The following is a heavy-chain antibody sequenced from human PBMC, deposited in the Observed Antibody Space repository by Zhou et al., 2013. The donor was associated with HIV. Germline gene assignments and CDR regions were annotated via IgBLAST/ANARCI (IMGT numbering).Heavy chain of an antibody. CDR1: GYIFTTYG. V-gene: IGHV1-18*01. CDR2: ISPYNGNI. D-gene: IGHD6-6*01. CDR3: ARDHAGSSGRRAFDI. Sequence: QVQLVQSGAEVKKPGASVKVSCKASGYIFTTYGISWVRQAPGQGLEWMGWISPYNGNINFAQNVQGRVTMTTDTSTSTAYMELRGLRSDDTAMYYCARDHAGSSGRRAFDIWAKGQWSPSLQ. J-gene: IGHJ3*02.